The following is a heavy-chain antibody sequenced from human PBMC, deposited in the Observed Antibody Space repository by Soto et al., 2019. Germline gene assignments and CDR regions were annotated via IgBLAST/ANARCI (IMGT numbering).Heavy chain of an antibody. D-gene: IGHD3-10*01. CDR1: GCSLNTGGIC. CDR2: IDCADYK. CDR3: ARRLSVDASSGFDF. J-gene: IGHJ4*02. Sequence: CGPTLANPPAALALTCTFAGCSLNTGGICVSWMRKLPGKALEWLGLIDCADYKDYRTSLKTRLTISKDSSKNQVVLTMTNMDPVDKATYYCARRLSVDASSGFDFWGQGILVTVSS. V-gene: IGHV2-70*13.